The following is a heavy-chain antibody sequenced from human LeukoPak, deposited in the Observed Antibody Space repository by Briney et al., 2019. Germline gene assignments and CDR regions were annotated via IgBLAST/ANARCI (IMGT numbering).Heavy chain of an antibody. CDR2: IRSKANSYAT. CDR1: GFTFSGSA. CDR3: TRSLPIVGAPYYFDY. Sequence: GGSLRLSCAASGFTFSGSAMHWVRQASGKGLEWVGRIRSKANSYATAYAASVKGRFTISRDDSKNTAYLQMNSQKTEDTAVYYCTRSLPIVGAPYYFDYWGQGTLVTVSS. V-gene: IGHV3-73*01. J-gene: IGHJ4*02. D-gene: IGHD1-26*01.